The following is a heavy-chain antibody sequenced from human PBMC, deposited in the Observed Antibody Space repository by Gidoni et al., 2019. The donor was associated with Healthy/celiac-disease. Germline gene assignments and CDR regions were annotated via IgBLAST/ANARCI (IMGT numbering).Heavy chain of an antibody. V-gene: IGHV1-69*01. CDR2: IIPIFGTA. Sequence: QVQLVQPGAEVKKPGSSVKVSCKASGGTFSSYAISWVRQAPGQGLEWMGGIIPIFGTANYAQQFQGRVTITADESTSTAYMELSSLRSEDTAVYYCASEEGIGYDSSGYYYWGQGTLVTVSS. CDR1: GGTFSSYA. J-gene: IGHJ4*02. D-gene: IGHD3-22*01. CDR3: ASEEGIGYDSSGYYY.